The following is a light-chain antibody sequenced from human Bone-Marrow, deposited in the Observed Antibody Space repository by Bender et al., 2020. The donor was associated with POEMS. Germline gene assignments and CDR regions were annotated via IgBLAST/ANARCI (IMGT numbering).Light chain of an antibody. V-gene: IGLV1-40*01. J-gene: IGLJ1*01. CDR2: GDT. CDR3: SSYAGGNNYV. Sequence: QSALTQPPSVSGAPGQRVTISCTGSSSNIGAGCAVHWYQHLPGTAPKLLFYGDTNRPSGVHDRFSASKSGTSASLTVSGLLADDEADYYCSSYAGGNNYVFGTGTRVTVL. CDR1: SSNIGAGCA.